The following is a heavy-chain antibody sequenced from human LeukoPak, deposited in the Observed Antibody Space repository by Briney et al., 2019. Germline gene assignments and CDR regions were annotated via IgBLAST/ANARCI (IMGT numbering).Heavy chain of an antibody. D-gene: IGHD2-15*01. CDR1: GYTFTGYY. V-gene: IGHV1-69*13. J-gene: IGHJ5*02. Sequence: GASVKVSCKASGYTFTGYYMHWVRQAPGQGLEWMGGIIPIFGTANYAQKFQGRVTITADESTSTAYMELSSLRSEDTAVYYCARVRYCSGGSCYLNRFDPWGQGTLVTVSS. CDR3: ARVRYCSGGSCYLNRFDP. CDR2: IIPIFGTA.